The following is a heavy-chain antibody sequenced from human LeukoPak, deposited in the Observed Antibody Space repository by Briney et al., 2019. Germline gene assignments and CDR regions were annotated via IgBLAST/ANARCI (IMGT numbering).Heavy chain of an antibody. J-gene: IGHJ4*02. Sequence: SETLSLTCTVSGDSVSNCYWSWIRQPPGKRLEWIGSIYYSESATYNPSLKSRVTISLDTSKNQFFLKLSSVTAADTAVYYCARKRSFDLWGQGTLVTVSS. V-gene: IGHV4-59*02. CDR2: IYYSESA. CDR1: GDSVSNCY. CDR3: ARKRSFDL.